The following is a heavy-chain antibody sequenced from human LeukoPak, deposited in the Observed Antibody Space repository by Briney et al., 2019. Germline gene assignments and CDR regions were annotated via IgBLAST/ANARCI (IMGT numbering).Heavy chain of an antibody. CDR2: IYYSGST. J-gene: IGHJ4*02. D-gene: IGHD4-11*01. Sequence: PSETLSLTCTVSGGSISSSSYYWGWIRQPPGKGLEWIGSIYYSGSTYYNPSLKSRVTISVDTSKNQFSLKLSSVTAADTAVYYCARTVRRGFDYWGQGTLVTVSS. CDR1: GGSISSSSYY. CDR3: ARTVRRGFDY. V-gene: IGHV4-39*01.